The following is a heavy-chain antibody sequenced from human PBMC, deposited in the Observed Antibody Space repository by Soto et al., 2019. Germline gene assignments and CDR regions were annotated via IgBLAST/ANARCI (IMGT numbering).Heavy chain of an antibody. CDR1: GFTFSSYS. CDR3: ARDLAHYYDSSGYPQAAFDI. V-gene: IGHV3-48*01. Sequence: GGSLRLSCAASGFTFSSYSMNWVRQAPGKGLEWVSYISSSSSTIYYADSVKGRFTISRDNAKNSLYLQMNSLRAEDTAVYYCARDLAHYYDSSGYPQAAFDIWGQGTMVTVS. D-gene: IGHD3-22*01. CDR2: ISSSSSTI. J-gene: IGHJ3*02.